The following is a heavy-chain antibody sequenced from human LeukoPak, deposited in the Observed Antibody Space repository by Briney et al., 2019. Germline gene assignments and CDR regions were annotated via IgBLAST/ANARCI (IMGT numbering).Heavy chain of an antibody. D-gene: IGHD5-18*01. J-gene: IGHJ4*02. CDR2: ISWDGTIK. CDR3: AKVIALDTSMGIFDY. Sequence: GSLRLSCAASGFTFRSYAIHWVRQAPGKGLEWVSFISWDGTIKYYADSVKGRLSISRDNSKNALFLQMSSLRAEDTAVYYCAKVIALDTSMGIFDYWGQGTLVTVSS. V-gene: IGHV3-30-3*01. CDR1: GFTFRSYA.